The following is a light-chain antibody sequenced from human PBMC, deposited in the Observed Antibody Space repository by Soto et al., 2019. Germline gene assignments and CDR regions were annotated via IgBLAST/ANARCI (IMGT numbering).Light chain of an antibody. J-gene: IGKJ1*01. CDR3: QHYNSYSEA. CDR1: QSVGSY. CDR2: GAS. V-gene: IGKV3-15*01. Sequence: EIVLTQSPATLSLSPGERATLSCRASQSVGSYLAWYQQKRGQAPRLLIYGASTRATAIPARFSGSGSGTEFTLSISSLQPDDFATYYCQHYNSYSEAFGQGTKVDIK.